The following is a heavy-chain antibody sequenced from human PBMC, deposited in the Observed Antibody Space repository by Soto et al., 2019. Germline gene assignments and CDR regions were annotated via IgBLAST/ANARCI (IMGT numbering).Heavy chain of an antibody. V-gene: IGHV4-30-4*08. CDR3: ARGGGSYYDILTGPNYYYGMDV. CDR1: GGSISSGGYS. J-gene: IGHJ6*02. D-gene: IGHD3-9*01. Sequence: SETLSLTCAVSGGSISSGGYSWSWIRQPPGKGLEWIGYIYYSGSTYYNPSLKSRVTISVDTSKNQFSLKLSSVTAAETAVYYCARGGGSYYDILTGPNYYYGMDVWGQGTTVTVS. CDR2: IYYSGST.